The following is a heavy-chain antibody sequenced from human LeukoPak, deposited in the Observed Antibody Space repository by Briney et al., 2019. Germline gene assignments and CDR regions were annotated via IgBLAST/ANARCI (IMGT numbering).Heavy chain of an antibody. J-gene: IGHJ4*02. V-gene: IGHV1-69*04. CDR1: GGTFSSYA. CDR3: ARNFYFKYDSSGYPFDY. CDR2: IIPILGIA. D-gene: IGHD3-22*01. Sequence: SVKVPCRASGGTFSSYAISWVRQAPGQGLEWMGRIIPILGIANYAQKFQGRVTITADKSTSTAYMELSSLRSEDTAVYYCARNFYFKYDSSGYPFDYWGQGTLVTVSS.